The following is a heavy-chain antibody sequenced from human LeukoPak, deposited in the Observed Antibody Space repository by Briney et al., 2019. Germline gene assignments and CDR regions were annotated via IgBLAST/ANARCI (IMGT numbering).Heavy chain of an antibody. CDR2: ISAYNGNT. Sequence: ASVKVSCKASGYTFTSYGISWVRQAPGQGLEWMGWISAYNGNTNYAQKLQGRLTLTTDKSTSTAYMELRSLTSDDTAIYYCARARRRAGSMIVSGSEYDIWGQGTMVTVSS. V-gene: IGHV1-18*01. J-gene: IGHJ3*02. CDR1: GYTFTSYG. CDR3: ARARRRAGSMIVSGSEYDI. D-gene: IGHD3-22*01.